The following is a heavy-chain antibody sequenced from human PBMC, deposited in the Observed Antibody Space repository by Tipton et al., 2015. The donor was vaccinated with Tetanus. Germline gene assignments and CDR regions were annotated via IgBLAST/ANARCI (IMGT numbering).Heavy chain of an antibody. CDR2: LYFSGRT. V-gene: IGHV4-39*01. J-gene: IGHJ4*02. CDR1: GGSISSGNYY. CDR3: ARHESLVGGSYDY. D-gene: IGHD3-10*01. Sequence: LRLSCTVSGGSISSGNYYWGWIRQPPGKGLEWIGSLYFSGRTYYSPPLKSRVTISVGTSNNQFSLKLTSVTAADSAVYYCARHESLVGGSYDYWGQGTLVTVSS.